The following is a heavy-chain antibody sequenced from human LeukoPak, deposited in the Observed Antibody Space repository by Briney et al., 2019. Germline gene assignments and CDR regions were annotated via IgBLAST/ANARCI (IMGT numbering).Heavy chain of an antibody. CDR3: AREAAYGDYAADAFDI. J-gene: IGHJ3*02. CDR1: GYTFIGYY. CDR2: INPNSGGT. V-gene: IGHV1-2*02. Sequence: ASVKVSCKASGYTFIGYYMHWVRQAPGQGLEWMGWINPNSGGTNYAQKFQGRVTMTRDTSISTAYMELSRLRSDDTAVYYCAREAAYGDYAADAFDIWGQGTMVTVSS. D-gene: IGHD4-17*01.